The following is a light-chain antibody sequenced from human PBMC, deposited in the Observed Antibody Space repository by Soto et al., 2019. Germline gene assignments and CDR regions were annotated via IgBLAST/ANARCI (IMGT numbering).Light chain of an antibody. CDR1: QTIRQW. CDR2: DAS. Sequence: DIQMTQSPSTVSASVGDTVIITCRASQTIRQWLAWYQQRPGKAPNLLIYDASSLESGVPSRFSGSGSGTEFTLTITNLQPYDFATYSCHPYDTDSTFGPGTKLDIK. V-gene: IGKV1-5*01. CDR3: HPYDTDST. J-gene: IGKJ1*01.